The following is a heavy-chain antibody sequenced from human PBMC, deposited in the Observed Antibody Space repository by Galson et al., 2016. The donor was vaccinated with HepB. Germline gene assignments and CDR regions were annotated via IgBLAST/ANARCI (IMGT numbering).Heavy chain of an antibody. D-gene: IGHD1-14*01. CDR3: AARNVKGDV. V-gene: IGHV1-58*01. Sequence: SVKASCKASGFTFSDSAVQWVRQARGQRLEWIGWIVVGSGDTDYAQKLEERVTITRDLSRSTAFMEVTSLRFEDTAVYYCAARNVKGDVWGQGTLVTVSS. J-gene: IGHJ4*02. CDR1: GFTFSDSA. CDR2: IVVGSGDT.